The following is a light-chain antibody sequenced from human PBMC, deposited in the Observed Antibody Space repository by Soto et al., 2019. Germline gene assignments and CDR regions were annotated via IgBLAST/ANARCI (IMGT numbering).Light chain of an antibody. Sequence: DIQMTQSPSTLSASVGDRVTITCRASQSISSWLAWYQHKPGKAPKLLIYKASSLESGVPSRFSGSGSGTEFTLTIYSLQPDDVATYYCQQYNTYSSGTFGRGTKVEIK. CDR3: QQYNTYSSGT. J-gene: IGKJ1*01. V-gene: IGKV1-5*03. CDR1: QSISSW. CDR2: KAS.